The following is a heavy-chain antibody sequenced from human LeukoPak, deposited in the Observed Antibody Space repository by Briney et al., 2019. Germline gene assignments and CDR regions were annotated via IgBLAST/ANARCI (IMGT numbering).Heavy chain of an antibody. CDR2: IYHSGST. J-gene: IGHJ4*02. Sequence: SETLSLTCAVSGYSISSGYYWGWIRQPPGKGLEWIGSIYHSGSTYYNPSLKSRVTISVDTSKNQFSLKLSSVTAADTAVYYCATLTGVVPAAIVNYWGRGTLVTVSS. V-gene: IGHV4-38-2*01. CDR3: ATLTGVVPAAIVNY. D-gene: IGHD2-2*01. CDR1: GYSISSGYY.